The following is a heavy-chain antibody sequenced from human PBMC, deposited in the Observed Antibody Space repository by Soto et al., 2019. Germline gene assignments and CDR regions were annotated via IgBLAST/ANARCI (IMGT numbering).Heavy chain of an antibody. CDR3: ARKQAGYFYGIDY. D-gene: IGHD3-10*01. J-gene: IGHJ4*02. CDR1: GGSITSGGYY. CDR2: IYDSGST. V-gene: IGHV4-31*03. Sequence: SETLSLTCTVSGGSITSGGYYWSWIRQHPGKGLEWLGYIYDSGSTFYNPSLRSRITLSVDTSKNQFSLKPSSVTVADTAVYFCARKQAGYFYGIDYWGQGTLVTVSS.